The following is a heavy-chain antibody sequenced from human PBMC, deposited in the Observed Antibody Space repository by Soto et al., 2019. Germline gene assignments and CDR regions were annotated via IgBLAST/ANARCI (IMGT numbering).Heavy chain of an antibody. Sequence: PGGSLRLSCAASGFTFSNYAMHWVRQAPGKGLEWMAVIPYDGDKIHYADSVKGRFTISRDNSKNTLYLQMNSLRDEDTAVYFCAKDVNYDVLTGYSYYWGQGTLVTVSS. J-gene: IGHJ4*02. CDR3: AKDVNYDVLTGYSYY. CDR1: GFTFSNYA. D-gene: IGHD3-9*01. CDR2: IPYDGDKI. V-gene: IGHV3-30-3*02.